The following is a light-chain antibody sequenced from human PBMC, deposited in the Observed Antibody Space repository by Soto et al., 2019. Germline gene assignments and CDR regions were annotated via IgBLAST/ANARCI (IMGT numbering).Light chain of an antibody. CDR1: QSISTY. V-gene: IGKV1-39*01. Sequence: DIQLTHYPSSLSASVLDRITITFRASQSISTYLNWYQQKPGEAPTLLVYDSSTLQSGVPSRFSGSGFGAEFTLTVSSLQPEDFATYYCQQSYSNPTWTFGQGTKVDIK. CDR3: QQSYSNPTWT. CDR2: DSS. J-gene: IGKJ1*01.